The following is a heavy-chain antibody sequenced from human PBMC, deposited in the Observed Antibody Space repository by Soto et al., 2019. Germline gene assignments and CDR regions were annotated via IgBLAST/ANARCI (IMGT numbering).Heavy chain of an antibody. D-gene: IGHD1-20*01. CDR3: SRQTRPYKGPFAP. Sequence: GGSLRLSCSGSDFTFGDYTMTWFRQAPGKGLEWVGFIRSRAYGGTPEYAASVKGRFFISRDDSKSIVYLQMNSLLTEDTAVYYCSRQTRPYKGPFAPWGQGTLVTVSS. V-gene: IGHV3-49*03. CDR1: DFTFGDYT. J-gene: IGHJ5*02. CDR2: IRSRAYGGTP.